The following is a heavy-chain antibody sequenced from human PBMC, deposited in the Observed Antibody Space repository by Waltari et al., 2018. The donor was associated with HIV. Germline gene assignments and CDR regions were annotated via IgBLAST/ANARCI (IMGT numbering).Heavy chain of an antibody. CDR3: YGFV. J-gene: IGHJ4*02. D-gene: IGHD3-10*01. CDR2: IKRKTDGGTE. V-gene: IGHV3-15*01. CDR1: GLTLSNAW. Sequence: EVQLVESGGGLVKPGGSLRLSCAASGLTLSNAWMSWVRQAPGKGLEWVGRIKRKTDGGTEDYAAPVKGRFTISRDDSKNILYLQMNSLKTEDTAVYYCYGFVWGQGTLVTVSS.